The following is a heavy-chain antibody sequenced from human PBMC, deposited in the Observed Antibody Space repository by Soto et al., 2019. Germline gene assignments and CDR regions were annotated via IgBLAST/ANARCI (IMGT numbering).Heavy chain of an antibody. V-gene: IGHV4-34*01. CDR1: GGSFSGYY. Sequence: SETLSLTCAVYGGSFSGYYWSWIRQPPGKGLEWIGEINHSGSTNYNPPLKSRVTISVDTSKNQFSLKLSSVTAADTAVYYCASSSYDPLTADYYYYYGMDVWGQGTTVTVSS. D-gene: IGHD5-12*01. J-gene: IGHJ6*02. CDR3: ASSSYDPLTADYYYYYGMDV. CDR2: INHSGST.